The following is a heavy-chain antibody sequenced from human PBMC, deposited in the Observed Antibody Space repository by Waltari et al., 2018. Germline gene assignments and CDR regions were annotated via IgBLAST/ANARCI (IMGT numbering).Heavy chain of an antibody. J-gene: IGHJ5*02. CDR1: GGSFSGYY. V-gene: IGHV4-34*01. CDR3: ARDHTRLRYFSGVGRFDP. Sequence: QVQLQQWGAGLLKPSETLSLTCAVYGGSFSGYYWSWIRQPPGKGLEWIGEINHSGSTNYNPSLKSRVTISVDTSKNQFSLKLSSVTAADTAVYYCARDHTRLRYFSGVGRFDPWGQGTLVTVSS. CDR2: INHSGST. D-gene: IGHD3-9*01.